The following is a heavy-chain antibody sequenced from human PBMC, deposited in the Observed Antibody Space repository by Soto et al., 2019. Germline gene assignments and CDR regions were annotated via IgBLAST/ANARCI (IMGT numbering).Heavy chain of an antibody. CDR3: ARSAYHYYDFWSGYWGPYFDY. CDR2: IWYDGSNK. J-gene: IGHJ4*02. V-gene: IGHV3-33*01. Sequence: QAGGSLRLSCAASGFTFSSYGMHWVRQAPGKGLEWVAVIWYDGSNKYYADSVKGRFTISRDNSKNTLYLQMNSLRAEDTAVYYCARSAYHYYDFWSGYWGPYFDYWGQGTLVTVSS. CDR1: GFTFSSYG. D-gene: IGHD3-3*01.